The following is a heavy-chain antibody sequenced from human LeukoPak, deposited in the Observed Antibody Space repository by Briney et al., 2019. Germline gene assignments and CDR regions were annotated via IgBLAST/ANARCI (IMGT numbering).Heavy chain of an antibody. J-gene: IGHJ5*02. V-gene: IGHV1-8*02. D-gene: IGHD3-10*01. Sequence: ASVKVSCKASGYSLTSYDVNWVRQATGQGLEWMGWMNPSNGNTGYAQKFQGRVTMTRNTSINTAYMELSSLTSEDTAVYYCTKGSNSGSYQDPWGQGTLVTVSS. CDR2: MNPSNGNT. CDR3: TKGSNSGSYQDP. CDR1: GYSLTSYD.